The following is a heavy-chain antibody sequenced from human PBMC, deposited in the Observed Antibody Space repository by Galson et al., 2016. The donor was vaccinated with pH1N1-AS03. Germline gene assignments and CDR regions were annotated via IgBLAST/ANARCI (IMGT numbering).Heavy chain of an antibody. CDR2: IYTSGST. CDR3: ARFTMGAFDY. D-gene: IGHD3-3*01. CDR1: GASISSGSYY. J-gene: IGHJ4*02. Sequence: TLSLTCTVSGASISSGSYYWSWIRQPAGKGLECIGRIYTSGSTYYNPSLKSRVTISVDTSKNQFSMKLSSLTAADTAMYYWARFTMGAFDYWGQGTLVTVSS. V-gene: IGHV4-61*02.